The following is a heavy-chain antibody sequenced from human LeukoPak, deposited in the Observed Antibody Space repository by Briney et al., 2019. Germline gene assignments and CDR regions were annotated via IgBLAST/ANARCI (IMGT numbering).Heavy chain of an antibody. Sequence: SETLSLTCAVYGGTFSSYYWSWIRQPPGKGLEWIGYINYSGSTYNPSLKSRVTMSVDTSKNQFSLKLSSVTAADTAVYYCARVVYGDYAGDIYNWFDPWGQGTQVTVSS. CDR2: INYSGST. CDR1: GGTFSSYY. CDR3: ARVVYGDYAGDIYNWFDP. J-gene: IGHJ5*02. V-gene: IGHV4-59*01. D-gene: IGHD4-17*01.